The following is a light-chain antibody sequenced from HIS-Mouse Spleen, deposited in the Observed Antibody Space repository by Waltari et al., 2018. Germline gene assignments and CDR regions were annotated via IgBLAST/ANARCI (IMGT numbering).Light chain of an antibody. CDR2: QDS. Sequence: SYELTQPPSVSVSPGQTASITCSGDKLGDKYACWYHQKPGQSPVLVIYQDSKRPSGIPGRFSGSNSGNTATLTISGTQAMDEADYYCQAWDSSTYVFGTGTKVTVL. CDR1: KLGDKY. CDR3: QAWDSSTYV. J-gene: IGLJ1*01. V-gene: IGLV3-1*01.